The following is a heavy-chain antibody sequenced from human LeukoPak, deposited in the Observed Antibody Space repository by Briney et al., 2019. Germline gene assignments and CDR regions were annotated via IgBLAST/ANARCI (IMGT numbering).Heavy chain of an antibody. CDR3: VRDQNC. D-gene: IGHD1-1*01. Sequence: GGSLRLSCAASGFTFSSYAMMWVRQAPGKGLEWVSVIYSGTTYYAGSVKGRFTVSSDNSKNTLYLQMNSLRAEDTAVYYCVRDQNCWGQGTLVTVSS. J-gene: IGHJ4*02. CDR1: GFTFSSYA. V-gene: IGHV3-66*01. CDR2: IYSGTT.